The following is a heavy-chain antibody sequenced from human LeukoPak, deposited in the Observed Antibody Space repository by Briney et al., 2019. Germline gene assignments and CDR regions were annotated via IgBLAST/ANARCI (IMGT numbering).Heavy chain of an antibody. CDR3: AKGRYYYGSGLFDY. Sequence: GGSLRLSCAASGFTFSSYAMSWVRQAPGKGLEWVSAISGSGGSTYYADSVKGRFTISRDNSKNTLYLQMDSLRAEDTAVYYCAKGRYYYGSGLFDYWGQGTLVAVSS. V-gene: IGHV3-23*01. J-gene: IGHJ4*02. D-gene: IGHD3-10*01. CDR2: ISGSGGST. CDR1: GFTFSSYA.